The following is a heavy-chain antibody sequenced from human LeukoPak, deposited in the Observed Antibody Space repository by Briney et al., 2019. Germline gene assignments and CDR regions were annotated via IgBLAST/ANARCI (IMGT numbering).Heavy chain of an antibody. CDR1: GYTFTSYG. CDR2: LSAYNGNT. D-gene: IGHD2-2*01. V-gene: IGHV1-18*01. Sequence: ASVKVSCKASGYTFTSYGIGWVRQAPGQGLEWMGWLSAYNGNTNYAQKVQGRVTMTTDTSTSTAYMELRSLRSDDTAVYYCARVQVVPAANYYMDVWGKGTTVTVSS. J-gene: IGHJ6*03. CDR3: ARVQVVPAANYYMDV.